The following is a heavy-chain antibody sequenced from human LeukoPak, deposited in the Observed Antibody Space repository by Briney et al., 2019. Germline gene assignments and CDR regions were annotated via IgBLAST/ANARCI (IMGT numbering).Heavy chain of an antibody. Sequence: SVTVSCKATVFTFTSSAMQWVRQARGQRLERIGCIVIGSGNTNYAQKFQERVTITRDMSTSTAYMELSGLRSEDTAVYYWAADQGSGWYVWGQGTLVTVSS. D-gene: IGHD6-19*01. CDR2: IVIGSGNT. J-gene: IGHJ4*02. CDR3: AADQGSGWYV. CDR1: VFTFTSSA. V-gene: IGHV1-58*02.